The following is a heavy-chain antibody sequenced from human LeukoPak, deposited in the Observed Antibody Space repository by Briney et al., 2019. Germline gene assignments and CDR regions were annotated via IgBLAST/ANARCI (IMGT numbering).Heavy chain of an antibody. Sequence: KTSETLSLTCIVSGDSVSGYYWNWIRQPPGKGLEWIGYTHHSGNTLYNPSLKSRVTTSVDTSKNQFSLSLSSVTAADTAVYYCARVLAAAGTESDAFDIWGQGTMVTVSS. D-gene: IGHD6-13*01. J-gene: IGHJ3*02. CDR2: THHSGNT. CDR3: ARVLAAAGTESDAFDI. CDR1: GDSVSGYY. V-gene: IGHV4-59*02.